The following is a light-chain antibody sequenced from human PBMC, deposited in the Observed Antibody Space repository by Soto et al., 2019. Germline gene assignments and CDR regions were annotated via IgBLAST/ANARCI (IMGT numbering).Light chain of an antibody. CDR1: KSVESN. Sequence: EIVMTQSTATLSKSPGARASLSCRGSKSVESNLAWYQQKPSQAPRLLIYGASIRATGIPAMLSGSEFGTELTQNISSLQSEDFALYYCQQYDNLHLTFGGGTKVEIK. V-gene: IGKV3-15*01. CDR3: QQYDNLHLT. CDR2: GAS. J-gene: IGKJ4*01.